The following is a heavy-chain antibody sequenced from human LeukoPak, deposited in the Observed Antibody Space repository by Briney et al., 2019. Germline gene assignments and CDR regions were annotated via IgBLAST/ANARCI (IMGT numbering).Heavy chain of an antibody. CDR2: IDTTTSVV. Sequence: GGSLGLSCAASGFTFSDYSMSWVRQAPGKGLEWVSYIDTTTSVVYYGDSMMGRFTMSRDNAKNSLFLHMTNLRDEDTAVYFCAKEDDSWGRNNLDLWGPGRIVTVSS. V-gene: IGHV3-48*02. J-gene: IGHJ3*01. CDR3: AKEDDSWGRNNLDL. CDR1: GFTFSDYS. D-gene: IGHD3-3*01.